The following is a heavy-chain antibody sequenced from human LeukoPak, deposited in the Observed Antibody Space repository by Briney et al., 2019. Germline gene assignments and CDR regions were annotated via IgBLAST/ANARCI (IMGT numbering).Heavy chain of an antibody. CDR2: IYHSGST. Sequence: SGTLSLTCAVSGYSISSGYYWGWIRQPPGKGLEWIGSIYHSGSTYYNPSLKSRVTISVDTSKNQFSLKLSSVTAADTAVYYCARRTWSGYYDDAFDIWGQGTMVTVSS. CDR3: ARRTWSGYYDDAFDI. J-gene: IGHJ3*02. CDR1: GYSISSGYY. D-gene: IGHD3-3*01. V-gene: IGHV4-38-2*01.